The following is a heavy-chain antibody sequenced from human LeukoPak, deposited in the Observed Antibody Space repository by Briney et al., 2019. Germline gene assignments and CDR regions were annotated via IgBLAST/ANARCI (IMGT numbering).Heavy chain of an antibody. Sequence: PGGSLRLSCAASGFTFSDYYMSWIRQAPGKGLEWVAVISYDGSNKYYADSVKGRFTISRDNSKNTLYLQMNSLRAEDTAVYYCAKSIISSWWYNWFDPWGQGTLVTVSS. CDR2: ISYDGSNK. CDR1: GFTFSDYY. J-gene: IGHJ5*02. CDR3: AKSIISSWWYNWFDP. D-gene: IGHD6-13*01. V-gene: IGHV3-30*18.